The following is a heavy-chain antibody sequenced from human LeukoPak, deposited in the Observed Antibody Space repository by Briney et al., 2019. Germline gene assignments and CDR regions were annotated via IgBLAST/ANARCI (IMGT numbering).Heavy chain of an antibody. CDR1: VGTFSSYN. CDR2: IIPIRGIA. D-gene: IGHD6-19*01. CDR3: AVCSWGWYEGLDVFDI. J-gene: IGHJ3*02. Sequence: SVKVSCKASVGTFSSYNMRWVRQPRAHGREWMGRIIPIRGIANYAHRFQGRVTITADKSTCTAYMVLSSLRSEDRAVYYCAVCSWGWYEGLDVFDIWGQGTMVTVSS. V-gene: IGHV1-69*02.